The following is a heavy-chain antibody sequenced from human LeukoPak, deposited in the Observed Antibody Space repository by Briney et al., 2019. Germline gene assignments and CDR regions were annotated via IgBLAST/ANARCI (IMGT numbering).Heavy chain of an antibody. J-gene: IGHJ5*02. D-gene: IGHD3-10*01. Sequence: GGSLRLSCAASGFNVSRNYMNWVRQAPGKGLEWVSVIDRGGSTYYADSVKGRFTISRDISNNTLYLQMDSLRAEDTAVYYCARAPYYGSGSDLWGQGTLVTVSS. CDR1: GFNVSRNY. CDR3: ARAPYYGSGSDL. CDR2: IDRGGST. V-gene: IGHV3-53*01.